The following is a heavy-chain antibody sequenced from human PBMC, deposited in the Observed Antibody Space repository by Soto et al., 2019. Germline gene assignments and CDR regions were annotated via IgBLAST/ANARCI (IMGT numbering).Heavy chain of an antibody. Sequence: QEQLLQSGAEVRKPGSSVKVSCKASGGTFNNYAVSWVRQAPGQGLEWMGGIIPMFETVNYAQRFQGRLTTAADESTSTAYIELTSLTSADTAIYFCARGVRTGNYGRDVWGQGTTVTVSS. CDR1: GGTFNNYA. J-gene: IGHJ6*02. CDR2: IIPMFETV. V-gene: IGHV1-69*01. CDR3: ARGVRTGNYGRDV.